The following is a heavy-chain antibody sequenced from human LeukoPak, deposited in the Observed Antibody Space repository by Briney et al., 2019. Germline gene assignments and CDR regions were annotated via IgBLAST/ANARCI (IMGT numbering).Heavy chain of an antibody. D-gene: IGHD2-21*01. CDR2: VTPDGTNA. Sequence: GSLRPSCAASGFGISCYWMQWGRPAPGKGVVWVSRVTPDGTNAHYADSVKGRFTISRDNAENMLYLQMNSLRGEDTAMYFCVRGRSLAHCGGDCYLDFWGQGSLVTVSS. V-gene: IGHV3-74*01. CDR3: VRGRSLAHCGGDCYLDF. J-gene: IGHJ4*02. CDR1: GFGISCYW.